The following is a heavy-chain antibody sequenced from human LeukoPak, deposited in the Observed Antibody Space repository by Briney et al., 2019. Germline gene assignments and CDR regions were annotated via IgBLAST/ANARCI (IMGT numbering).Heavy chain of an antibody. J-gene: IGHJ3*02. CDR2: ISGSGGST. V-gene: IGHV3-23*01. CDR1: GFTFSSYA. Sequence: PGGSLRLSCAASGFTFSSYAMSWVRQAPGKGLEWVSAISGSGGSTYYADSVKGRFTISRDNSKNTLYLQMNSLRAEDTAVYYCAKDEVVVVAATPAFDIWGQGTMVTASS. CDR3: AKDEVVVVAATPAFDI. D-gene: IGHD2-15*01.